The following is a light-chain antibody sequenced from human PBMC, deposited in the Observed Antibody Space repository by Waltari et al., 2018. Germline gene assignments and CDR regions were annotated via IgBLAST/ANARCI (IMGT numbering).Light chain of an antibody. V-gene: IGLV2-14*01. CDR1: SSDVGGYKY. J-gene: IGLJ2*01. CDR2: DVS. CDR3: SSYTSSSTLVV. Sequence: QYALTQPASLSGSPGQSITISCTGTSSDVGGYKYVSWYQQHPGKASKPMIHDVSNRPSGVSNRFSGSKSGNTASLTISGLQAEDEADYYCSSYTSSSTLVVFGGGTKLTVL.